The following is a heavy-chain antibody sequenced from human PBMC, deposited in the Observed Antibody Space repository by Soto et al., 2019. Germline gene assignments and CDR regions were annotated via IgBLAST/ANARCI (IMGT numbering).Heavy chain of an antibody. Sequence: SETLSLTCTVSGGAVSSGTCYWSWIRQPPGKGLEWIGHIYFTGSTNYNPSLKSRVTMSLDTSRNQFSLKLSSVTAADTAVYYCTRGPPRVQWFDPWGLGTLVTVSS. CDR2: IYFTGST. V-gene: IGHV4-61*01. J-gene: IGHJ5*02. CDR1: GGAVSSGTCY. CDR3: TRGPPRVQWFDP.